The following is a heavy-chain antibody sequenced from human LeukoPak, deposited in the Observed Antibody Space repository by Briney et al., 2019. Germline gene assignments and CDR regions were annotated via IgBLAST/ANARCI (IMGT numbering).Heavy chain of an antibody. CDR1: GGTISSGGYY. V-gene: IGHV4-31*03. J-gene: IGHJ6*02. CDR3: ARDGFGYSYYYYGMDV. Sequence: SETLSLNCTVSGGTISSGGYYWSWIRQHPGKGLEWIGYIYYSGSTYYNPSLKSRVTISVDTSKNQFSLKLSSVTAADTAVYYCARDGFGYSYYYYGMDVWGQGTTVTVSS. CDR2: IYYSGST. D-gene: IGHD3-16*01.